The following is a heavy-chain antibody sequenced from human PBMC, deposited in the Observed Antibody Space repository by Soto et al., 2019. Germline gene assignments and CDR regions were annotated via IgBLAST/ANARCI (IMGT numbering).Heavy chain of an antibody. V-gene: IGHV4-31*03. D-gene: IGHD6-13*01. J-gene: IGHJ6*02. CDR1: GGSISSGGYY. CDR3: AAGGSSWASAEAWGGYYYYGMDV. CDR2: IYYSGST. Sequence: SETLSLTCTVSGGSISSGGYYWSWIRQHPGKGLEWIGYIYYSGSTYYNPSLKSRVTISVDTSKNQFSLKLSSVTAADTAVYYCAAGGSSWASAEAWGGYYYYGMDVWGQGTTVTVSS.